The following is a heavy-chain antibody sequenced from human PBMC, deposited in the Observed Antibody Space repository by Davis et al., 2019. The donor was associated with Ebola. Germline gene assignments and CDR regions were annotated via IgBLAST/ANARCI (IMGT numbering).Heavy chain of an antibody. CDR3: AKALQFDWLSPLDY. Sequence: PGGSLRLSCAASGFTFSSFPMSWVRQAPGKGLEWVSVISDSGGSTNYADSVRGRFTISRDNSKNTLYLQMSSLRPEDTAVYYCAKALQFDWLSPLDYWGQGNMVSVSS. D-gene: IGHD3-9*01. CDR1: GFTFSSFP. CDR2: ISDSGGST. J-gene: IGHJ4*02. V-gene: IGHV3-23*01.